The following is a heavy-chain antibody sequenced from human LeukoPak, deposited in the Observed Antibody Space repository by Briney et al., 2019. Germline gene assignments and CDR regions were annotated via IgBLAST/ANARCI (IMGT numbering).Heavy chain of an antibody. CDR2: ISADGGSA. V-gene: IGHV3-43*02. J-gene: IGHJ4*02. Sequence: PGGSLRLSCAASGFTFSNYNMNWVRQAPGKGLEWVSLISADGGSAFSADSVKGRFSISRDNSKNSLYLQMDSLRSEDTAMYYCAKESGKFDYWGQGTLVVVSS. CDR3: AKESGKFDY. CDR1: GFTFSNYN.